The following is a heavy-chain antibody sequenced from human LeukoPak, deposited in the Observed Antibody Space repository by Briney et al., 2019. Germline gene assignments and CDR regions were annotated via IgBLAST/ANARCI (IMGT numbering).Heavy chain of an antibody. V-gene: IGHV3-23*01. CDR1: GFTFNSYA. Sequence: GRSLRLSCAASGFTFNSYAMSWVRQAPGKGLEWVSAISVSGGSTYYADSVKGRFTISRDNSKNTLYLQMNSLRAEDTALYYCAKANYDYGDYGNWYFDLWGRGTLVTVSS. J-gene: IGHJ2*01. D-gene: IGHD4-17*01. CDR2: ISVSGGST. CDR3: AKANYDYGDYGNWYFDL.